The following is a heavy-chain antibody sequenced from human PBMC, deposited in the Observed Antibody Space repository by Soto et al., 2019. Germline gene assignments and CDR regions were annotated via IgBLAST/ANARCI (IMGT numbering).Heavy chain of an antibody. CDR2: IWYDGSNE. CDR3: ARDDYGMDV. J-gene: IGHJ6*02. V-gene: IGHV3-33*01. Sequence: GGSLRLSCAASGFTFSTYGMHWVRQAPGKGLEWVAVIWYDGSNEYYADSVKGRFTISRDNSKNTLCLQMNSLRAEDTAVYYCARDDYGMDVSGPAPTVTVSS. CDR1: GFTFSTYG.